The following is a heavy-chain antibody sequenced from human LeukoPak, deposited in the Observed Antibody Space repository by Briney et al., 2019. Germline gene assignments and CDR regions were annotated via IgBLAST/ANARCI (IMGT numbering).Heavy chain of an antibody. J-gene: IGHJ4*02. CDR3: ARDSDSSGWYRFDY. Sequence: SETLSLTCTVSGGSISSYYWSWIWQPPGKGLEWIGYIYYSGSTNYNPSLKSRVTISVDTSKNQFSLKLSSVTAADTAVYYCARDSDSSGWYRFDYWGQGTLVTVSS. V-gene: IGHV4-59*01. CDR2: IYYSGST. D-gene: IGHD6-19*01. CDR1: GGSISSYY.